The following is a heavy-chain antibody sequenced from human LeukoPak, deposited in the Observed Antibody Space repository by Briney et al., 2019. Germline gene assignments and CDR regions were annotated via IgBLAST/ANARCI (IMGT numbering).Heavy chain of an antibody. Sequence: ASVTVSCKASGYTFTSYGISWVRQAPGQRLEWMGWINAGNGNTKYSQKFQGRVTITSDTSANTAYMDLSSLKSEDTAVYYCARDRGDGYNYEGLDFWGQGTLVTVSS. CDR2: INAGNGNT. D-gene: IGHD5-24*01. CDR3: ARDRGDGYNYEGLDF. V-gene: IGHV1-3*01. J-gene: IGHJ4*02. CDR1: GYTFTSYG.